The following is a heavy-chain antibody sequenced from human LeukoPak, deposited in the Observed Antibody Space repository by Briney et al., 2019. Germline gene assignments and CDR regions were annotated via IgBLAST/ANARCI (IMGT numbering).Heavy chain of an antibody. CDR1: GYTFTSYG. CDR2: ISAYNGNT. V-gene: IGHV1-18*01. Sequence: ASVKVSCKASGYTFTSYGISWVRQAPGQGLEWMGWISAYNGNTNYAQKLQGRVTMTTDTSTSTAYMELRSLRSEDTAVYYCARALGYCSGGSCYADDAFDIWGQGTMVTVSS. D-gene: IGHD2-15*01. CDR3: ARALGYCSGGSCYADDAFDI. J-gene: IGHJ3*02.